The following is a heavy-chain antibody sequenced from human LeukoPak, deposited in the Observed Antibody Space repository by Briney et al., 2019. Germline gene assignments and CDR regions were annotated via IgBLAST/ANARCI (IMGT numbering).Heavy chain of an antibody. V-gene: IGHV1-46*01. CDR2: IYPRDSST. D-gene: IGHD6-13*01. J-gene: IGHJ4*02. Sequence: ASVKVSCKASGYTFTSNYIHWVRQAPGQGLEWMGMIYPRDSSTSYAQKFQGRVTVTRDTSTSTVHMELSGLRSEDTAVYYCARGPDSSSLFHWGQGTLVTVSS. CDR1: GYTFTSNY. CDR3: ARGPDSSSLFH.